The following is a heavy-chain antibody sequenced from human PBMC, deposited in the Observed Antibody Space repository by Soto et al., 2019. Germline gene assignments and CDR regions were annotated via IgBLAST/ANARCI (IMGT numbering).Heavy chain of an antibody. V-gene: IGHV3-33*01. D-gene: IGHD6-13*01. CDR1: GFTFSSYG. CDR2: IWYDGSNK. Sequence: GGSLRLSCAASGFTFSSYGMHWVRQAQGKGLEWVAVIWYDGSNKYYADSVKGRFTISRDNSKNTLYLQMNSLRAEDTAVYYCARGFSIAAALVCGYWGQGTLVTVSS. CDR3: ARGFSIAAALVCGY. J-gene: IGHJ4*02.